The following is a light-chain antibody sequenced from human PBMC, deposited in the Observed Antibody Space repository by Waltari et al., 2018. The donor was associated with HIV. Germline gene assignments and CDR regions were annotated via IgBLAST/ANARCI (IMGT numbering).Light chain of an antibody. Sequence: DIRLTQSPSTLSATAGDSVAITCRAGQNVGAFLAWYPQKPGKPPKLLIFQASILEGGVPSRFSGSVSGSDFTLTINGLQSDDFATYSCHQYASFSGTFGQGTKVELK. J-gene: IGKJ1*01. CDR1: QNVGAF. CDR2: QAS. CDR3: HQYASFSGT. V-gene: IGKV1-5*03.